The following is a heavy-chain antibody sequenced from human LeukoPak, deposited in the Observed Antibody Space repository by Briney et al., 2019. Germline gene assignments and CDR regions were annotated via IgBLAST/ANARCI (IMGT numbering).Heavy chain of an antibody. CDR3: ARDNSVGDNAWWFDP. V-gene: IGHV1-18*01. J-gene: IGHJ5*02. D-gene: IGHD1-26*01. Sequence: GASVKVSCKASGYTFTSYGINWVRQAPGQGLGWMGWISAYNGNTNYAQKFQGRVTMTRDMSTSTDYMELSSLRSEDTAIYYCARDNSVGDNAWWFDPWGQGTLVTVSS. CDR2: ISAYNGNT. CDR1: GYTFTSYG.